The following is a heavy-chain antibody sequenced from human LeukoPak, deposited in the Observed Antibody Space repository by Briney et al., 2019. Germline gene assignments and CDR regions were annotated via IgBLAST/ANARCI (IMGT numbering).Heavy chain of an antibody. J-gene: IGHJ4*02. CDR3: ARGDKSRWYGDY. CDR2: INPSGGST. V-gene: IGHV1-46*01. D-gene: IGHD6-13*01. CDR1: GYTFTSYS. Sequence: ASVKVSCKASGYTFTSYSIHWVRQAPGQGLGWMGVINPSGGSTTYPQKFQGRVTMTRDSSTTTVYMELSSLRSEDTAVYYCARGDKSRWYGDYWGQGALVTVSS.